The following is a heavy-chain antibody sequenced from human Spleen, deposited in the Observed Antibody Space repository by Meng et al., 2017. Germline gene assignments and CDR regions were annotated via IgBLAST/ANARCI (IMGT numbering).Heavy chain of an antibody. D-gene: IGHD5-12*01. CDR2: IKSKPDGETI. CDR1: GFTFSNAY. Sequence: VQLVESGGGLVKPGGSLRLFCEGSGFTFSNAYMTWVRQVPGKRLEWVGRIKSKPDGETIDYGAPVKGRFTISRDDSKNTVYLQMNSLKTEDTAVYYCSGHIDYWGQGTLVTVSS. V-gene: IGHV3-15*01. J-gene: IGHJ4*02. CDR3: SGHIDY.